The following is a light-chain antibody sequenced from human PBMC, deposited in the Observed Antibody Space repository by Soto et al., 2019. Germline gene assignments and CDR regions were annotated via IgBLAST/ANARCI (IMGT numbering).Light chain of an antibody. Sequence: QSALTQPASVSGSPGQSITISCTGTSSDVGAYNYVSWYRQHPGKAPKLMIYEVNNRPSGVSDRFSGSKSDNTASLTISGLQAEDEAEYYCSSYTTSLTLVFGTGTMLTVL. CDR2: EVN. CDR1: SSDVGAYNY. J-gene: IGLJ1*01. CDR3: SSYTTSLTLV. V-gene: IGLV2-14*01.